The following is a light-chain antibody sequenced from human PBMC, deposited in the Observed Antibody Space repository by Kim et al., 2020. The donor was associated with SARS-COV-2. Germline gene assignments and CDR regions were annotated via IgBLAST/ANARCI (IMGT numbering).Light chain of an antibody. Sequence: SSELTQDPAVSVALGQTVRITCQGDCLRSYYAAWYQQKPRQAPVLVIYARNNRPSGIPDRFSGSDSGNTASLTISGAQAEDEADFYCQSRDSGGNVVFGGGTQLTVL. V-gene: IGLV3-19*01. J-gene: IGLJ2*01. CDR3: QSRDSGGNVV. CDR2: ARN. CDR1: CLRSYY.